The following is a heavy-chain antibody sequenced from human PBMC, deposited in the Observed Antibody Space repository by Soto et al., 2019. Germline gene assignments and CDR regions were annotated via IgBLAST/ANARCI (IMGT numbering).Heavy chain of an antibody. CDR2: IIPIFGTA. CDR3: ARSVDYYDRSGTKGPYFDY. D-gene: IGHD3-22*01. Sequence: QVQLVQSGAEVQKPGSSVKVSCKASGGTFSSYAISWVRQAPGQGLEWMGGIIPIFGTANYAQKFQGRVTITADESTSTAYMELSSLRSEDTAVYYCARSVDYYDRSGTKGPYFDYWGQGTLVTVSS. V-gene: IGHV1-69*01. J-gene: IGHJ4*02. CDR1: GGTFSSYA.